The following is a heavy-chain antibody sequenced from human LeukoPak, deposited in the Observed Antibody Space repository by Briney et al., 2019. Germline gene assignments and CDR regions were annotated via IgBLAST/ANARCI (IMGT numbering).Heavy chain of an antibody. Sequence: GESLKISCKGSGYSFTSYWIGWVRQMPGKGLEWMGIIYPGDSDTRYSPSFQGQFTISADKSISTAYLQWSSLKPSDTAIYYFWRGGSSSGFDYWGQGTLVTVSS. CDR3: WRGGSSSGFDY. D-gene: IGHD6-13*01. V-gene: IGHV5-51*01. CDR1: GYSFTSYW. J-gene: IGHJ4*02. CDR2: IYPGDSDT.